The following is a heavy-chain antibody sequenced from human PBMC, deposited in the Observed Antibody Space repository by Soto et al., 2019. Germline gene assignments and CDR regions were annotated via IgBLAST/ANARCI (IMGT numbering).Heavy chain of an antibody. CDR2: ISYDGNHK. V-gene: IGHV3-30*18. CDR3: SKRGADCGGDCYLSK. CDR1: GFTFNKYG. Sequence: GGSLRLSCAASGFTFNKYGMHWVRQAPGKGLEWVAVISYDGNHKFYADSVQGRFTISRDNSKSTLYLQMNSLRGEDTAVYYCSKRGADCGGDCYLSKWGQGTLVTVS. J-gene: IGHJ4*02. D-gene: IGHD2-21*02.